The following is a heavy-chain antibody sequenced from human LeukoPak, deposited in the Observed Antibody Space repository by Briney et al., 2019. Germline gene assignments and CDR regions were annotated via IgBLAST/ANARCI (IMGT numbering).Heavy chain of an antibody. J-gene: IGHJ6*02. D-gene: IGHD5-12*01. Sequence: PSETLSLTCTVSGGSFSSYYWTWIRQPPGKGLEWIGYIYYSGSTNYNPSLKSRVTISVDTSKNQFSLKLSSVTAADTAVYYCARYSAYDSYSYYYGMDVWGQGTTVTVSS. V-gene: IGHV4-59*08. CDR2: IYYSGST. CDR1: GGSFSSYY. CDR3: ARYSAYDSYSYYYGMDV.